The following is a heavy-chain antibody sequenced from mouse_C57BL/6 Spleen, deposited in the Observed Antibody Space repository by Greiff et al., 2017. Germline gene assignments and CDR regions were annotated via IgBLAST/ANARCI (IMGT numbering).Heavy chain of an antibody. CDR3: AREGEDYAMDY. CDR1: GFTFSSYA. J-gene: IGHJ4*01. CDR2: ISDGGSYT. Sequence: EVKLVESGGGLVKPGGSLKLSCAASGFTFSSYAMSWVRQTPEKRLEWVATISDGGSYTYYPDNVKGRFTISRDNAKNNLYLQMSHLKSEATAMYYCAREGEDYAMDYWGQGTSVTVSS. D-gene: IGHD2-13*01. V-gene: IGHV5-4*01.